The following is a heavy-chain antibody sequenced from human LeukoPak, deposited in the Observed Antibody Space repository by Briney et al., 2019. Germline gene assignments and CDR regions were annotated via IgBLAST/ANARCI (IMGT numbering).Heavy chain of an antibody. D-gene: IGHD6-19*01. CDR1: GYSNSSGYY. Sequence: PSETLSLTCTVSGYSNSSGYYWGWIRQPPGKGLEWIGSIYHSGSTYYNPSLKSRVTISVDTSKNQFSLKLSSVTAADTAVYYCARSTSYSSGWYSEDFDYWGQGTLVTVSS. J-gene: IGHJ4*02. CDR3: ARSTSYSSGWYSEDFDY. CDR2: IYHSGST. V-gene: IGHV4-38-2*02.